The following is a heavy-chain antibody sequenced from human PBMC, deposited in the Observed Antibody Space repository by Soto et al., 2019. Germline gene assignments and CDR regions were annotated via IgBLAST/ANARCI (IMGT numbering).Heavy chain of an antibody. CDR2: IFSSGST. V-gene: IGHV4-59*01. Sequence: LSLTCTVSGDSINTYTWTWIRQPPGKGLEWIGYIFSSGSTNYNPSLQSRLTMSVDTSKNLFSLKLNSVTAADTAVYYCARGDQELDYWGQGTLVTAPQ. J-gene: IGHJ4*02. CDR1: GDSINTYT. CDR3: ARGDQELDY. D-gene: IGHD1-26*01.